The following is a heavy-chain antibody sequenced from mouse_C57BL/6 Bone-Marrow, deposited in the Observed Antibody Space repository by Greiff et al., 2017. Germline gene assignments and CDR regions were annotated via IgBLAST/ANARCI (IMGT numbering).Heavy chain of an antibody. V-gene: IGHV1-53*01. Sequence: QVQLQQPGPELVKPGASVKLSCKASGYTFTSYWMHWVKQRPGRSLEWIGNINPSNGGTNYNQKLKSKATLTVDKSSSTAYMQLRSLTSEDSAVYYCARWYYGSSYYWGQGTTLTVSS. CDR3: ARWYYGSSYY. CDR2: INPSNGGT. J-gene: IGHJ2*01. D-gene: IGHD1-1*01. CDR1: GYTFTSYW.